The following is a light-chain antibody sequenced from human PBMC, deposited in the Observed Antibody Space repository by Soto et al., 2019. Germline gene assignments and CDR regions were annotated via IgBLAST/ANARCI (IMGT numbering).Light chain of an antibody. CDR2: XVX. V-gene: IGLV2-14*01. Sequence: QSALTQPASVSGSPGQSITISCTGTSSDVGGYNYVSWYQQHPGKAPXXIIXXVXXXXXGVSNXFXXSKSXXXXSXTISGXXXXXXXXXYCSSYTSSSTLVVFGGGTKRTVL. J-gene: IGLJ2*01. CDR1: SSDVGGYNY. CDR3: SSYTSSSTLVV.